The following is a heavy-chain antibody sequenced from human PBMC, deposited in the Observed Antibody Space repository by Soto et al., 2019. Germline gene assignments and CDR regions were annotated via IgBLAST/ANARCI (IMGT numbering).Heavy chain of an antibody. CDR3: ARDLTSADY. CDR2: INPLPTSGST. CDR1: GYIFTNYY. V-gene: IGHV1-46*01. J-gene: IGHJ4*02. Sequence: QVQLVQSGAEVKKPGASVKVSCKASGYIFTNYYIHWVRQAPVQGLEWMAIINPLPTSGSTNYALEFQGRLTVTRDTSTSTVSMELSSLRSDDTAIYNCARDLTSADYWGQGTLVTVAS.